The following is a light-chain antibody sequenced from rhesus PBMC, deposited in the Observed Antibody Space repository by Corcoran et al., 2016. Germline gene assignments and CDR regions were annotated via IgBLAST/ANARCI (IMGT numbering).Light chain of an antibody. CDR2: GAS. V-gene: IGKV3-53*01. CDR1: QSVSSY. J-gene: IGKJ4*01. CDR3: QKYSSSPLT. Sequence: QVILTQSPATLSLSPGERATLSCRASQSVSSYLAWYQQKPGQAPRLLINGASSRATGTPDRVSGSGSGTEFTLTISRLEPEDFAVYHCQKYSSSPLTFGGGTKVEIK.